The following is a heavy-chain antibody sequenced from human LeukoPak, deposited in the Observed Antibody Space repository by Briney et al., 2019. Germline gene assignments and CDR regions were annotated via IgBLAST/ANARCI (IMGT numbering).Heavy chain of an antibody. CDR1: GLTFSSHW. D-gene: IGHD2-15*01. V-gene: IGHV3-7*01. CDR2: ISPDGDRE. Sequence: GGSLRLSCAASGLTFSSHWMSWVRQAPGQGLEWVANISPDGDRENYVDSVKGRFSISRDNAKNSLFLQMHSLSAEDTAVYYCASKFPYCSGGSCALGVQGTLVTVSS. J-gene: IGHJ4*02. CDR3: ASKFPYCSGGSCAL.